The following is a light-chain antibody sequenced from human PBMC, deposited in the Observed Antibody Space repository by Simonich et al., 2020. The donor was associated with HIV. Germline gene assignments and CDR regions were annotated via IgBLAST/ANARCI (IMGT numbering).Light chain of an antibody. V-gene: IGKV4-1*01. Sequence: DIVVTQSPDSLSMSLGERATITCKSSQSVLYSSNNKNYLAWYQQKPGQPPKLLIYWAATRESGVPDRFSASGSGKDFTLTISSLQAEDVAVYYCQQYYSTPPTFGQGTKVEIK. CDR3: QQYYSTPPT. J-gene: IGKJ1*01. CDR1: QSVLYSSNNKNY. CDR2: WAA.